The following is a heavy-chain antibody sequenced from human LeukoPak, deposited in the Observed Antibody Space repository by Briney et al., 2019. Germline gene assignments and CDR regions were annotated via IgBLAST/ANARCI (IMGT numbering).Heavy chain of an antibody. J-gene: IGHJ5*02. V-gene: IGHV4-34*01. Sequence: SETLSLTCAVYGGSFSGYYWSWIRQPPGKGLEWIGQIHHDGGTNYNPSLRGRVTILIDTSKNQFSLKLSSVTAADTAVYYCARDMAGGGWFDPWGQGTLVTVSS. CDR2: IHHDGGT. CDR1: GGSFSGYY. D-gene: IGHD3-10*01. CDR3: ARDMAGGGWFDP.